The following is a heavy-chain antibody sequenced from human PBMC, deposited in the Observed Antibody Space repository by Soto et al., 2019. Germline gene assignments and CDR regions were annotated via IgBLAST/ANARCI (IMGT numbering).Heavy chain of an antibody. D-gene: IGHD6-13*01. CDR3: ARVAAAKGWSIDY. CDR1: GFTFSSYS. Sequence: EVQLVESGGGLVQPGGSLRLSCAASGFTFSSYSMNWVRQAPGKGLEWVSYISSSSSTIYYADSVKGRFTISRDNAKNSLYLQMNSLRAEDTAVYYCARVAAAKGWSIDYWGQGTLVTVSS. CDR2: ISSSSSTI. V-gene: IGHV3-48*01. J-gene: IGHJ4*02.